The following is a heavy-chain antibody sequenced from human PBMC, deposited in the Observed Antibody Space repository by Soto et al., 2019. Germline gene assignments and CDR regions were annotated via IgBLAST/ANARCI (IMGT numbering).Heavy chain of an antibody. CDR3: ARSLDP. J-gene: IGHJ5*02. CDR1: GGSISNYY. V-gene: IGHV4-59*12. Sequence: PSETLSLTCTVSGGSISNYYWSWFRQTPGKGLEWIGYVHDSWGSNYNPSLKSRVAISLDTSKSQFSLKLTSVTAADTAMYYCARSLDPWGQGTLVTVS. CDR2: VHDSWGS.